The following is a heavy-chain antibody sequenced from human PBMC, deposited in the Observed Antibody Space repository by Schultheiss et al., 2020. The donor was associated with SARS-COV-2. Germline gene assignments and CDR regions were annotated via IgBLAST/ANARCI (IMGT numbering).Heavy chain of an antibody. CDR3: ARDRQWIAAAGPDY. CDR2: ISYDGSNK. V-gene: IGHV3-30-3*01. J-gene: IGHJ4*02. CDR1: GFTFSSYA. D-gene: IGHD6-13*01. Sequence: GGSLRLSCVASGFTFSSYAMHWVRQAPGKGLEWVAVISYDGSNKYYADSVKGRFTISRDNSKNTLYLQMNSLRAEDTAVYYCARDRQWIAAAGPDYWGQGTLVTVSS.